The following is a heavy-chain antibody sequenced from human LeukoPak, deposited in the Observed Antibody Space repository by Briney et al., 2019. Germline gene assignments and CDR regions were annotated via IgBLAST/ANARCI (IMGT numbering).Heavy chain of an antibody. D-gene: IGHD5-18*01. CDR1: SGSISSYY. V-gene: IGHV4-59*01. Sequence: SETLSLTCTVSSGSISSYYWSWIRQPPGKGLEWIGYIYYSGSTNYNPSLKSRVTISVDTSKNQFSLKLSSVTAADTAVYYCARASYSYGSPFDYWGQGTLVTVSS. CDR3: ARASYSYGSPFDY. CDR2: IYYSGST. J-gene: IGHJ4*02.